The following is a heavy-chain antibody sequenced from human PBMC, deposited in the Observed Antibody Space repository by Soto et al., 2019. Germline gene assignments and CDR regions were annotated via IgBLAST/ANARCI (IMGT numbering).Heavy chain of an antibody. D-gene: IGHD6-19*01. CDR1: GGTFSSYA. V-gene: IGHV1-69*13. CDR3: ARDSTAVAGTYYYYYGMDV. Sequence: SVKVSCKASGGTFSSYAISWVGQAPGQGLEWMGGIIPIFGTANYAQKFQGRVTITADESTSTAYMELSSLRSEDTAVYYCARDSTAVAGTYYYYYGMDVWGQGTTVTV. J-gene: IGHJ6*02. CDR2: IIPIFGTA.